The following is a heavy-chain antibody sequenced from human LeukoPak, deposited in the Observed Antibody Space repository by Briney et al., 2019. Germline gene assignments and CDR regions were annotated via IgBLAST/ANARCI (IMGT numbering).Heavy chain of an antibody. J-gene: IGHJ5*01. CDR3: ARRVVVVIVGQKNWFGS. V-gene: IGHV4-39*01. Sequence: SETLSLTCTIPRGPIRSGDDYSGWIRQPPGKGLERTGRMHYRLTTHYNPHLKSRATISPDTCHNQSAQTLSSVTAADTAVYYCARRVVVVIVGQKNWFGSWGQGTLVTVSS. CDR2: MHYRLTT. CDR1: RGPIRSGDDY. D-gene: IGHD2-2*01.